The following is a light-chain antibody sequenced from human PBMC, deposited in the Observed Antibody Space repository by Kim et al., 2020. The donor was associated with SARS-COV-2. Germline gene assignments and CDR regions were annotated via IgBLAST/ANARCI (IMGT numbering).Light chain of an antibody. CDR2: GAS. J-gene: IGKJ4*01. V-gene: IGKV1-16*02. CDR3: QHYSTYPPA. CDR1: QDIGDN. Sequence: ASVGDRITISCRASQDIGDNLAWFQQKPGEAPKSLIFGASNLQSGVPSKFIGSGSGADFTLTISSLQPEDFVTYYCQHYSTYPPAFGGGTKVDIK.